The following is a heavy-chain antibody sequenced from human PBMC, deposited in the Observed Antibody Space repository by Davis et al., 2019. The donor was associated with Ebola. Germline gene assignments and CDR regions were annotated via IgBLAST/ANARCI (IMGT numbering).Heavy chain of an antibody. J-gene: IGHJ4*02. CDR3: ATTVKRGFDY. CDR1: GGSISSGGYY. CDR2: IYYSGST. Sequence: PSETLSLTCTVSGGSISSGGYYWSWIRQHPGKGLEWIGYIYYSGSTYYNPSLKSRVTISVDTSKNQFSLKLSSVTAADTAVYYCATTVKRGFDYWGQGTLVTVSS. V-gene: IGHV4-31*03. D-gene: IGHD4-11*01.